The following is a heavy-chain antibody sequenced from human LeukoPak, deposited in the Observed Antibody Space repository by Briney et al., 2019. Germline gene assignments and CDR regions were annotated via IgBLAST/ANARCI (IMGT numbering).Heavy chain of an antibody. J-gene: IGHJ4*02. V-gene: IGHV3-23*01. CDR2: ITDSGGDT. Sequence: QAGGSLRLSCAASGFTFSHHAMSWVRQAPGKGLEWVSAITDSGGDTYHADSVKGRLTISRDNSKNTLYLQMNSLRVDDTALYYCAKGSSSSRPYYFDYWSQGTLVTVSS. D-gene: IGHD6-6*01. CDR1: GFTFSHHA. CDR3: AKGSSSSRPYYFDY.